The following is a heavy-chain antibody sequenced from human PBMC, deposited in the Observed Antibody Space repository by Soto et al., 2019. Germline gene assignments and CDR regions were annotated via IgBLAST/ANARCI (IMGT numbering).Heavy chain of an antibody. J-gene: IGHJ4*02. CDR3: ARDSLAAAGTWFGY. D-gene: IGHD6-13*01. CDR1: GFTFSSYW. Sequence: EVQLVESGGGLVQPGGSLRLSCAASGFTFSSYWMSWVRQAPGKGLEWVANIKQDGSEKYYVDSVKGRFTISRDNAKNSLYLQMNSLRAEDTAVYYCARDSLAAAGTWFGYWGQGTLVTVSS. CDR2: IKQDGSEK. V-gene: IGHV3-7*01.